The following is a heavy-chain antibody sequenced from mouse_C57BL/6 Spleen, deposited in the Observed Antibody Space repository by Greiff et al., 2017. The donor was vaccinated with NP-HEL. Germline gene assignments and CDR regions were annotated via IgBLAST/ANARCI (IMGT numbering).Heavy chain of an antibody. V-gene: IGHV5-4*03. CDR3: ARDGDCDLFAY. D-gene: IGHD2-13*01. CDR1: GFTFSSYA. CDR2: ISDGGSYT. J-gene: IGHJ3*01. Sequence: EVNLVESGGGLVKPGGSLKLSCAASGFTFSSYAMSWVRQTPEKRLEWVATISDGGSYTYYPDHVKGRFTITRDNATNSLYLQMSHLKSEDTAMYYFARDGDCDLFAYWGQGTLVTVSA.